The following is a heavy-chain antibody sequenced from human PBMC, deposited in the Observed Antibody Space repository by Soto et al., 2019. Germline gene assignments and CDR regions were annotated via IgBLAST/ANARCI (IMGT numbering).Heavy chain of an antibody. V-gene: IGHV4-39*01. D-gene: IGHD3-3*01. CDR3: ARPIYEFWTRFDP. J-gene: IGHJ5*02. CDR2: IFYSGNA. CDR1: GGSISNNNYY. Sequence: QLQLQESGPRLVKPSETLSLTCTVSGGSISNNNYYWGWIRQPPGKGLEWIGTIFYSGNAYYNPSLKSRVTLSVDTSKNQFSLNLRSVTAADTAVYYCARPIYEFWTRFDPWGQGTLVTVAS.